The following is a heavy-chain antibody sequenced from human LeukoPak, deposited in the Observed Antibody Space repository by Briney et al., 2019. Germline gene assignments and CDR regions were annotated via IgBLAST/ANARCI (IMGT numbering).Heavy chain of an antibody. D-gene: IGHD6-6*01. J-gene: IGHJ4*02. CDR1: GFTFSNYP. CDR2: TSSSSGYT. CDR3: AREVAARPGYYFDL. Sequence: GGSLRLSCAASGFTFSNYPMSWVRQAPGKGLEWVSATSSSSGYTDYAASVKGRFTISRDSANNSLYLQMNSLSAEDTAVYFCAREVAARPGYYFDLWGQGTLVTVSS. V-gene: IGHV3-21*01.